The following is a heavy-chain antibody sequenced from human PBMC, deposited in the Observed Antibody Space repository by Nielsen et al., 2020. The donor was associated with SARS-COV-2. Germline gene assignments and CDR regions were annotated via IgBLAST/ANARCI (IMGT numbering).Heavy chain of an antibody. J-gene: IGHJ5*02. CDR1: GGSFSGYY. CDR2: INHSGST. Sequence: SETLSLTCAVYGGSFSGYYWSWIRQPPGKGLEWIGEINHSGSTNYNPSLKSRVTISVDTSKNQFSLKLSSVTAADTAVYYCARDGGLERFDPWGQGTLVTVSS. D-gene: IGHD3-16*01. V-gene: IGHV4-34*01. CDR3: ARDGGLERFDP.